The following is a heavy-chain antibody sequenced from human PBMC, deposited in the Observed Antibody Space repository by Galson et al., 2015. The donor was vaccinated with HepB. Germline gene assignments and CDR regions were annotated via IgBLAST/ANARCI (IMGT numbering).Heavy chain of an antibody. J-gene: IGHJ4*02. CDR3: ARAVYYYYDSSGYRFGD. D-gene: IGHD3-22*01. Sequence: CAISGDSVSSNSAAWNWIRQSPSRGLEWLGRTYYRSKWYNDYAVPVKSRITINPDTSKNQFSPQLNSVTPEDTAVYYCARAVYYYYDSSGYRFGDWGQGTLVTVSS. CDR1: GDSVSSNSAA. CDR2: TYYRSKWYN. V-gene: IGHV6-1*01.